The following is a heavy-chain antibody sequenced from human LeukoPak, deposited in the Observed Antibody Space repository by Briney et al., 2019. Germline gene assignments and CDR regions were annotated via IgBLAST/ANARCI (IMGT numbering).Heavy chain of an antibody. Sequence: GASVKVSCKAYGGTFRSYAISWVRQAPGQWLEWMGGIIPIFGTANYAQKFQGRVTITADESTSTAYMELSSLRSEDTAVYYCAREQGHSSSLDVWGKGTTVTVSS. CDR3: AREQGHSSSLDV. CDR2: IIPIFGTA. J-gene: IGHJ6*04. CDR1: GGTFRSYA. D-gene: IGHD6-13*01. V-gene: IGHV1-69*13.